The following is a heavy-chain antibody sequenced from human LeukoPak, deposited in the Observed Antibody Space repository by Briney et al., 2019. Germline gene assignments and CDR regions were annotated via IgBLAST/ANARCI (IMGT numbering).Heavy chain of an antibody. J-gene: IGHJ3*02. V-gene: IGHV3-21*01. Sequence: GGSLRLSCAASGFTFSSYSMNWVRQAPGKGLKWVSSISSSSSYIYYADSVKGRFTISRDNAKNSLYLQMNSLRAEDTAVYYCARDVSSSWADAFDIWGQGTMVTVSS. CDR2: ISSSSSYI. CDR3: ARDVSSSWADAFDI. D-gene: IGHD6-13*01. CDR1: GFTFSSYS.